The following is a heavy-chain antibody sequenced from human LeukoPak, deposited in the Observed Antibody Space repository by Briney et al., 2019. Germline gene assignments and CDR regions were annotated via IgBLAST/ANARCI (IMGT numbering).Heavy chain of an antibody. D-gene: IGHD1-26*01. CDR1: GGSISSSSYY. J-gene: IGHJ3*02. V-gene: IGHV4-39*01. CDR3: AASGATDDAFDI. Sequence: SETLSLTCTVSGGSISSSSYYWGWIRQPPGKGLEWIGCIYYSGSTYYNPSLKSRVTISVDTSKNQFSLKLSSVTAADTAVYYCAASGATDDAFDIWGQGTMVTVSS. CDR2: IYYSGST.